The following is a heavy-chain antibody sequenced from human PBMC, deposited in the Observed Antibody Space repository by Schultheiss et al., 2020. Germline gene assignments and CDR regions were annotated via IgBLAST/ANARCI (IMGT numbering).Heavy chain of an antibody. CDR1: GFTFRNYG. Sequence: GGSLRLSCAASGFTFRNYGMHWVRQAPGKGLEWVAFIHPHGSQINYVDSVKGRFTISRDNSKNTLYLQMNSLRAEDTAVYYCARDGSDFWSEGYYYYGMDVWGQGTTVTVSS. J-gene: IGHJ6*02. D-gene: IGHD3-3*01. V-gene: IGHV3-30*02. CDR2: IHPHGSQI. CDR3: ARDGSDFWSEGYYYYGMDV.